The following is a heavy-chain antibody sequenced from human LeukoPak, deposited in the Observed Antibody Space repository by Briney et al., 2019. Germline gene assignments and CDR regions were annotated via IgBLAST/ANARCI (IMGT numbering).Heavy chain of an antibody. CDR1: GGSISSYY. D-gene: IGHD3-9*01. CDR2: IYTSGST. CDR3: ARGVLYYDILTGYLDYYMDV. J-gene: IGHJ6*03. V-gene: IGHV4-4*07. Sequence: SETLSLTCTVSGGSISSYYWSWIRQPAGKGLEWIGRIYTSGSTNYNPSLKSRVTISVDTSKNQFSLKLSSVTAADTAVYYCARGVLYYDILTGYLDYYMDVWGKGTTVTISS.